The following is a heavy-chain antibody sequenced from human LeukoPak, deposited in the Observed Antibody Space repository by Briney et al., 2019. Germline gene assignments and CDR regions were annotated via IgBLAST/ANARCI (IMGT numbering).Heavy chain of an antibody. CDR3: TRLVYYYDSSGYPNSEY. CDR1: GFTFSGSA. J-gene: IGHJ4*02. V-gene: IGHV3-73*01. CDR2: IRSKANSYAT. Sequence: GGSLRLSCAASGFTFSGSAMHWVRQASGKGLEWVGRIRSKANSYATAYAASVKGRFTISRDDSKNTAYLQMNSLKTEDTAVYYCTRLVYYYDSSGYPNSEYWGQGTLVTASS. D-gene: IGHD3-22*01.